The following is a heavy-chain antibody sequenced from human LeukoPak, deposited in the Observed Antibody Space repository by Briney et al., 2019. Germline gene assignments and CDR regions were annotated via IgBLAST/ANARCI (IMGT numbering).Heavy chain of an antibody. V-gene: IGHV3-21*01. CDR1: GFTFSSYG. CDR2: ISSSSSYI. Sequence: GGSLRLSCAASGFTFSSYGMNWVRQAPGKGLEWVSSISSSSSYIYYADSVKGRFTISRDNAKNSLYLQMNRLRAEDTAVYYCARDRNGDYFDYWGQGTLVTVSS. D-gene: IGHD4-17*01. CDR3: ARDRNGDYFDY. J-gene: IGHJ4*02.